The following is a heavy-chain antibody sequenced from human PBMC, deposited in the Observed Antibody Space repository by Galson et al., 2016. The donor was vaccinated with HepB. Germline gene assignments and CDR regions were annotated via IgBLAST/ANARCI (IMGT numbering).Heavy chain of an antibody. Sequence: SETLSLTCAVYGDSVSSNKWWTWVRQPPGKGLEWIGEIHHRRSSNFNPSLKSRVTISVDESKNQFSLRLNSVTAADTAVYFCARGGDGRLDYWGQGSLVTVSS. CDR3: ARGGDGRLDY. V-gene: IGHV4-4*02. J-gene: IGHJ4*02. CDR1: GDSVSSNKW. CDR2: IHHRRSS. D-gene: IGHD2-21*02.